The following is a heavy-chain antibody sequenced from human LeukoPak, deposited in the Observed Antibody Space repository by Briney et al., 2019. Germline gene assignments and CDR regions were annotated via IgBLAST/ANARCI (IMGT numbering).Heavy chain of an antibody. V-gene: IGHV3-64*01. D-gene: IGHD5-24*01. J-gene: IGHJ4*02. CDR1: GFTFSTYV. CDR3: ARSRVVFNLLDY. Sequence: GGSLRLSCAASGFTFSTYVMNWVRQAPGKGLEHVSSITSDGGSTYYASSVKGRFTVSRDNSKNTLYLQMGSLRVEDMAVYYCARSRVVFNLLDYWGQGTLVTVSS. CDR2: ITSDGGST.